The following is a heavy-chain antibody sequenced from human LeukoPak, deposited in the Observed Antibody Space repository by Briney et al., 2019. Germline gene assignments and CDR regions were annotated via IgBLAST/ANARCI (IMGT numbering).Heavy chain of an antibody. CDR3: ARSYSSGWYYFDY. Sequence: PSETLSLTCTVSGGSISSYYWSWIRQPPGKGLEWIGYIYYSGSTYYNPSLKGRVTISVDTSKNQFSLKLSSVTAADTAVYYCARSYSSGWYYFDYWGQGTLVTVSS. V-gene: IGHV4-30-4*01. CDR2: IYYSGST. J-gene: IGHJ4*02. CDR1: GGSISSYY. D-gene: IGHD6-19*01.